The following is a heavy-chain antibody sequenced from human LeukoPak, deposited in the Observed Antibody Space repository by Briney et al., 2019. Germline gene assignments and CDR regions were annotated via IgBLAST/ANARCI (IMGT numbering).Heavy chain of an antibody. CDR2: MNPNSGNT. CDR1: GYTFTNYD. D-gene: IGHD1-26*01. Sequence: ASVTVSCRASGYTFTNYDINWVRQATRQGLEWMGWMNPNSGNTGYAQKFQGRVTITRNTSISTAYMELSSLRSEDTAVYYCAGGPSWTGSYYYFDSWGQGTLVTVSS. CDR3: AGGPSWTGSYYYFDS. V-gene: IGHV1-8*03. J-gene: IGHJ4*02.